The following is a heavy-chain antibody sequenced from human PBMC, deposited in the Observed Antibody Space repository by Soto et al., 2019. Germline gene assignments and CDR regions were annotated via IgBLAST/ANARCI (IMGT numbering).Heavy chain of an antibody. D-gene: IGHD3-10*01. CDR3: ASMGYHYGSGSYPLDY. V-gene: IGHV4-59*08. CDR1: GGSISSYY. CDR2: MYNSGST. J-gene: IGHJ4*02. Sequence: QVQLQESGPGLVKPSETLSLTCTVSGGSISSYYWTWIRQPPGKGLEWIGFMYNSGSTHYNPSLKSRVTIPLDTSRNQFSLNRRSVTAADTAVYYCASMGYHYGSGSYPLDYWGQGTLVTVSS.